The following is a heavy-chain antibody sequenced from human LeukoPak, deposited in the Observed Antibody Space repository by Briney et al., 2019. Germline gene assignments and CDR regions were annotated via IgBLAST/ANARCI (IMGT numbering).Heavy chain of an antibody. Sequence: ASVKVSCKASGYTFTSCDINWVRQATGQGLEWMGWMNPNSGNTGYAQKFQGRVSMTRNTSINTAYMELSSLRSEDTAVYYCARAYSGSIRGSGYWGQGTLVTVSS. D-gene: IGHD1-26*01. CDR2: MNPNSGNT. CDR1: GYTFTSCD. J-gene: IGHJ4*02. V-gene: IGHV1-8*01. CDR3: ARAYSGSIRGSGY.